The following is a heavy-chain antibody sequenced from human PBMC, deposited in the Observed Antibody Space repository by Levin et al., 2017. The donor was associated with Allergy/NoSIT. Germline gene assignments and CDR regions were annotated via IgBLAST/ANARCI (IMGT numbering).Heavy chain of an antibody. CDR1: GGSVSSGTYY. Sequence: ASQTLSLTCSVSGGSVSSGTYYWSWIRRPPGKGLEWIGYINYRGVTKYNPSLKSRVTISVDTSKNEFSLKVTSVTAADTAVYYCARNRIIVSGGNDYYYGMDGWGQGTTVTVSS. D-gene: IGHD5/OR15-5a*01. V-gene: IGHV4-61*01. CDR3: ARNRIIVSGGNDYYYGMDG. J-gene: IGHJ6*02. CDR2: INYRGVT.